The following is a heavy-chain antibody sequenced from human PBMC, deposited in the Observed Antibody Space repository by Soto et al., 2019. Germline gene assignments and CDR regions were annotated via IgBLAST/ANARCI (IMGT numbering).Heavy chain of an antibody. CDR1: GGSISSYY. CDR3: ARHELTMVRGVIIPGPWFDP. Sequence: SETLSLTCTVSGGSISSYYWSWIRQPPGKGLEWIGYIYYSGSTNYNPSLKSRVTISVDTSKNQFSLKLSSVTAADTAVYYCARHELTMVRGVIIPGPWFDPWGQGTLVTVSS. CDR2: IYYSGST. J-gene: IGHJ5*02. V-gene: IGHV4-59*08. D-gene: IGHD3-10*01.